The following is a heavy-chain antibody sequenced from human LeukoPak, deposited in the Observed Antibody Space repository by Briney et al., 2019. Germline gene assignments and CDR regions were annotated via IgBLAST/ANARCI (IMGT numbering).Heavy chain of an antibody. CDR2: IIPIFGTA. Sequence: ASVKVSCKASGGTFSSYANSWVRQAPGQGLEWMGGIIPIFGTANYAQKFQGRVTITTDESTSTAYMELSSLRSEDTAVYYCARGYSSSNYYYYYYMDVWGKGTTVTVSS. D-gene: IGHD6-6*01. CDR3: ARGYSSSNYYYYYYMDV. J-gene: IGHJ6*03. CDR1: GGTFSSYA. V-gene: IGHV1-69*05.